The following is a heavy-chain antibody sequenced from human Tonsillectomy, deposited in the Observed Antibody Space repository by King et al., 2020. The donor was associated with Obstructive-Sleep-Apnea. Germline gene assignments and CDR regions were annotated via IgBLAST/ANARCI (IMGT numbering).Heavy chain of an antibody. J-gene: IGHJ6*02. CDR1: GFTFSSYG. Sequence: VQLVESGGGVVQPGRSLRLSCAASGFTFSSYGMHWVRQAPGKGLEWVAVISYDGSNKYYADSVKGRFTISRDNSKNTLYLQMNSLRAEDTAVYYCAKVRASGELLYYYYGMDVWGQGTTVTVSS. D-gene: IGHD1-26*01. CDR2: ISYDGSNK. CDR3: AKVRASGELLYYYYGMDV. V-gene: IGHV3-30*18.